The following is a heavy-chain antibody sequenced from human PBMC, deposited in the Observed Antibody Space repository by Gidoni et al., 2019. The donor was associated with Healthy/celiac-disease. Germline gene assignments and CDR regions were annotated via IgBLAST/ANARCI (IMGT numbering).Heavy chain of an antibody. Sequence: EVQLLESGGGLVLPGGSLRLSCAASGFTFSSYAMSWVREAPGKGLEWVSAISGSGGSTDYADSVKGRFTISRDNSKNTLYLQMNSLRAEDTAVYYCASQPQMIVVVPWGQGTLVTVSS. CDR3: ASQPQMIVVVP. CDR1: GFTFSSYA. V-gene: IGHV3-23*01. CDR2: ISGSGGST. J-gene: IGHJ5*02. D-gene: IGHD2-2*01.